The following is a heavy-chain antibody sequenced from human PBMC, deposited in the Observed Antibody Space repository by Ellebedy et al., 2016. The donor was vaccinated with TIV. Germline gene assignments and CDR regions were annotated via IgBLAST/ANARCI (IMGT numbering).Heavy chain of an antibody. J-gene: IGHJ5*02. CDR2: IHPNTGGA. CDR1: GYTFTGHY. V-gene: IGHV1-2*02. Sequence: AASVKVSCKASGYTFTGHYMHWVRQAPGQGLEWMGWIHPNTGGASYAQNFEGRLTMTRDTSISTVYMELSRLKSNDTAVYFCARSRGIQARNFFDPWGQGTLVTVSS. CDR3: ARSRGIQARNFFDP. D-gene: IGHD3-10*01.